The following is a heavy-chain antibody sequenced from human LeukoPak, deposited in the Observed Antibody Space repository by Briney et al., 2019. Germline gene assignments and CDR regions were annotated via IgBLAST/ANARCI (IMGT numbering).Heavy chain of an antibody. D-gene: IGHD6-19*01. Sequence: GGSLRLSCAASGFTFSSYWMSWVRQAPGKGLEWVANIKQDGSEKYYVDSVKGRFTISRDNAKNSLYLQMNSLRAEDTAVYYCARGIAVAGIPMGNEAYYFDYWGQGTLVTVSS. V-gene: IGHV3-7*01. CDR1: GFTFSSYW. J-gene: IGHJ4*02. CDR3: ARGIAVAGIPMGNEAYYFDY. CDR2: IKQDGSEK.